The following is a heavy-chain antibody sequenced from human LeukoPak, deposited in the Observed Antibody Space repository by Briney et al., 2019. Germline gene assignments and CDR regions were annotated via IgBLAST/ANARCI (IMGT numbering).Heavy chain of an antibody. Sequence: PSETLSLTCTVSGGSISSGGYYWSWIRQHPGKGLEWIGYIYYSGSTYYNPSLKSRVTISVDTSKNQFSLKLSSVTAADTAVYYCASEAVVTPGYFDYWGQGTLVTVSS. CDR2: IYYSGST. J-gene: IGHJ4*02. V-gene: IGHV4-31*03. CDR1: GGSISSGGYY. CDR3: ASEAVVTPGYFDY. D-gene: IGHD4-23*01.